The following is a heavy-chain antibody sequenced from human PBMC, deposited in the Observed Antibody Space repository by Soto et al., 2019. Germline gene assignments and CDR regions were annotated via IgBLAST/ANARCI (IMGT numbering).Heavy chain of an antibody. CDR1: GYTFTGYY. CDR2: INPNSGGT. Sequence: QVQLVQSGAEVKKPGASVKVSCKASGYTFTGYYMHWVRQAPGQGLEWMGWINPNSGGTNYAQKFQGWVTMTRDTSSSTACMELSRLRSDDTAVSYCARSTLGRTATTYYYAGLDVWGQGTTVTVSS. J-gene: IGHJ6*02. V-gene: IGHV1-2*04. CDR3: ARSTLGRTATTYYYAGLDV. D-gene: IGHD1-26*01.